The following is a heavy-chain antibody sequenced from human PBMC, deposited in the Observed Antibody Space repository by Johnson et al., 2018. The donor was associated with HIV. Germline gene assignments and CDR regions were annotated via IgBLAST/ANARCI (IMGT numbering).Heavy chain of an antibody. J-gene: IGHJ3*02. D-gene: IGHD4-23*01. Sequence: VQLVESGGGLVQPGGSLRLSCAASGFTFSSYAMRWVRQAPGKGLEWVSGISDSGGSTHYADSVKGRFTISRDNSKNTLYLQMNSLRAEDTAVYYCAKVRFGGKGGGAFDSWGQGTMVTVSS. CDR1: GFTFSSYA. CDR3: AKVRFGGKGGGAFDS. V-gene: IGHV3-23*04. CDR2: ISDSGGST.